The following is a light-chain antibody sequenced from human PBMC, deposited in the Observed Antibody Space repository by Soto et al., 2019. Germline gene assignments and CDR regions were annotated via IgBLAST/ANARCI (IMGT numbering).Light chain of an antibody. CDR3: QQRSTWPWT. Sequence: EIGLTQSPATLSLSPGERATLSCRASQRISGYLGWYQQKPRPAPSLLIYDASNTATGPPVRFSGSGSGTAYTLTITNLAPEDFAIYYCQQRSTWPWTFGQGTKVDI. CDR1: QRISGY. J-gene: IGKJ1*01. V-gene: IGKV3-11*01. CDR2: DAS.